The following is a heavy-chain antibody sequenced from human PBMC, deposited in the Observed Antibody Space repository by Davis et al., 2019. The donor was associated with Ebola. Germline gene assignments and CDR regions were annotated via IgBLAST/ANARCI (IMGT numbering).Heavy chain of an antibody. D-gene: IGHD4-17*01. CDR3: ARGNSGDYIVLYYDNMDV. CDR1: GGSSSISS. Sequence: MPSETLSLTCTVSGGSSSISSWSWIRQPPGERLEWIGSPSSSGSTNYNPSLKSRVPISGDTSQNHFALKLSSVTAADPAVYYCARGNSGDYIVLYYDNMDVWGQGTTVTVSS. CDR2: PSSSGST. J-gene: IGHJ6*02. V-gene: IGHV4-4*08.